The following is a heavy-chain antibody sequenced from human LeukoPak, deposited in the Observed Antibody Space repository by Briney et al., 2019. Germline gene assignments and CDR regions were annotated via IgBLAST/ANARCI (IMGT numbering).Heavy chain of an antibody. D-gene: IGHD5-24*01. CDR3: ARGVEMATIPNWFDP. Sequence: GGSLRLSCAASGFTFSSYNMNWVRQAPGKGLEWVSSISRSSNYIYYADSVKGRFTISGDNAKNSLYLQMNSLRGEDTAVYYCARGVEMATIPNWFDPWGQGTLVTVSS. CDR2: ISRSSNYI. V-gene: IGHV3-21*01. CDR1: GFTFSSYN. J-gene: IGHJ5*02.